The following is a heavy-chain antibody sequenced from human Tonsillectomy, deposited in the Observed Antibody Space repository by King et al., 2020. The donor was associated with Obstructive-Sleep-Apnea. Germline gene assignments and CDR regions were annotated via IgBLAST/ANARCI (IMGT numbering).Heavy chain of an antibody. CDR3: ARYYYGSGSYPLLDY. V-gene: IGHV5-10-1*01. D-gene: IGHD3-10*01. J-gene: IGHJ4*02. Sequence: YSPSFQGHVTISPDKSISTAYLQWRSLKASDTAMYYCARYYYGSGSYPLLDYWGQGTLVTVSS.